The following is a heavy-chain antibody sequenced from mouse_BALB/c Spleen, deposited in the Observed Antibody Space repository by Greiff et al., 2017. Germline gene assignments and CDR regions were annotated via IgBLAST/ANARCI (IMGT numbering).Heavy chain of an antibody. V-gene: IGHV1-39*01. CDR2: INPYYGST. CDR1: GYSFTDYI. CDR3: ARYGYYGSSYGDY. Sequence: EVQLQQTGPELVKPGASVKISCKASGYSFTDYIMLWVKQSHGKSLEWIGNINPYYGSTSYNLKFKGKATLTVDKSSSTAYMQLNSLTSEDSAVYYCARYGYYGSSYGDYWGQGTTLTVSS. J-gene: IGHJ2*01. D-gene: IGHD1-1*01.